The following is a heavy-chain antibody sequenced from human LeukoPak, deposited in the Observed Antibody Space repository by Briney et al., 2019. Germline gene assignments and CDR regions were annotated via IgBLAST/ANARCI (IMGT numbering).Heavy chain of an antibody. CDR3: ARDRTSYYYDSSGYYY. J-gene: IGHJ4*02. CDR2: INHSGST. D-gene: IGHD3-22*01. Sequence: SETLSLTCAVYGGSFSGYYWSWIRQPPGKGLEWIGEINHSGSTNYNPSLKSRVIISVDTSKNQFTLKLSSVTAADTAVYYCARDRTSYYYDSSGYYYWGQGTLVTVSS. CDR1: GGSFSGYY. V-gene: IGHV4-34*01.